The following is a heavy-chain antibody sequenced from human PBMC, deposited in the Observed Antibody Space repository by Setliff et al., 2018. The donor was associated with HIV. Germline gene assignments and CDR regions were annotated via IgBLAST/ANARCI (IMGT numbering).Heavy chain of an antibody. D-gene: IGHD6-19*01. Sequence: PSETLSLTCTVSGASSSSHYWSWIRQPPGKAPEWIGYVYNSGTTNYNPSLKSRVTISVDKSKNQFSLKLSSVTAADTAVYCARATWLVHPFPLYYFDYWGQGTLVTVSS. V-gene: IGHV4-59*11. CDR3: ARATWLVHPFPLYYFDY. CDR1: GASSSSHY. CDR2: VYNSGTT. J-gene: IGHJ4*02.